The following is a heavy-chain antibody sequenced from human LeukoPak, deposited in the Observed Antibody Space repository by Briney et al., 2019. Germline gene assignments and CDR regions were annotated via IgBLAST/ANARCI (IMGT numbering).Heavy chain of an antibody. CDR1: EFSVGSNY. CDR2: MNEDGGEI. D-gene: IGHD2-21*01. V-gene: IGHV3-7*04. CDR3: VRAYHPGGWFDP. J-gene: IGHJ5*02. Sequence: PGGSLRLSCAASEFSVGSNYMTWVRQAPGKGLEWVASMNEDGGEIHYVDSVKGRFTISRDNAKNSLYLQMNSLTAEDTAVYYCVRAYHPGGWFDPWGQGTLVTVSS.